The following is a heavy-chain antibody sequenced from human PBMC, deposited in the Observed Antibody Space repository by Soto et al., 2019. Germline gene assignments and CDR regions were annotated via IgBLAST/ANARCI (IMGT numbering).Heavy chain of an antibody. CDR2: ISYDGSNK. V-gene: IGHV3-30*03. D-gene: IGHD5-12*01. Sequence: GESLKISCAASGFTFSSYGMHWVRQAPGKGLEWVAVISYDGSNKYYADSVKGRFTISRDNSKNTLYLQMNSLRAEDTAVYYCARDGYKIKGFDYWGQGTLVTVSS. CDR3: ARDGYKIKGFDY. CDR1: GFTFSSYG. J-gene: IGHJ4*02.